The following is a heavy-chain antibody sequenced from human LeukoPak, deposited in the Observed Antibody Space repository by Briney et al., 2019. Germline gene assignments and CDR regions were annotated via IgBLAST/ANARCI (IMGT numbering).Heavy chain of an antibody. Sequence: INAGNGNTKYSQKFQGRVTITRDTSASTAYMELSSLRSEDTAVYYCASNFYSSGYAFDYWGQGTLVTVSS. D-gene: IGHD3-22*01. V-gene: IGHV1-3*01. J-gene: IGHJ4*02. CDR2: INAGNGNT. CDR3: ASNFYSSGYAFDY.